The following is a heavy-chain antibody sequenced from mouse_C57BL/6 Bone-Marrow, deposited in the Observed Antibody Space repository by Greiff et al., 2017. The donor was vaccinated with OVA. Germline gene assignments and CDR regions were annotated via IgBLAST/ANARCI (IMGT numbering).Heavy chain of an antibody. D-gene: IGHD2-3*01. CDR3: TPIYDGYYGFAD. J-gene: IGHJ3*01. V-gene: IGHV14-4*01. CDR2: IDPENGDT. Sequence: EVQLVESGAELVRPGASVKLSCTASGFNIKDDYMHWVKQRPEQGLEWIGWIDPENGDTEYASKFQGKATITADTSSNTAYLQLSSLTSEDTAVYYCTPIYDGYYGFADWGQGTLVTVSA. CDR1: GFNIKDDY.